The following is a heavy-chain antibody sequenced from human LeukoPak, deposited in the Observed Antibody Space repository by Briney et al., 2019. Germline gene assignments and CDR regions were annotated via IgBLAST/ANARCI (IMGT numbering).Heavy chain of an antibody. Sequence: SETLSLTCTVSGGSISSGSYYWSWIRQPPGKGLEWIGYIYYSGSTNYNPSLKSRVTISVDTSKNQFSLKLSSVTAADTAVYYCARGSGYSSEYYFDYWGQGTLVTVSS. V-gene: IGHV4-61*01. CDR2: IYYSGST. J-gene: IGHJ4*02. D-gene: IGHD5-18*01. CDR3: ARGSGYSSEYYFDY. CDR1: GGSISSGSYY.